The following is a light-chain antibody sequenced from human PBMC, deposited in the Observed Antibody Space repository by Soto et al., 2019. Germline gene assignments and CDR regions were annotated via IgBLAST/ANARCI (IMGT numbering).Light chain of an antibody. CDR1: QSVDSGY. J-gene: IGKJ3*01. CDR2: GAS. Sequence: VLTQSPGTLSLSPGERATLSCRARQSVDSGYLAWYQHKPGQAPRLLIYGASNRATGIPDRFSGSGSGTDFTLTISRLEPEYFAVYYCQLFGTSITFGPGTKVDIK. V-gene: IGKV3-20*01. CDR3: QLFGTSIT.